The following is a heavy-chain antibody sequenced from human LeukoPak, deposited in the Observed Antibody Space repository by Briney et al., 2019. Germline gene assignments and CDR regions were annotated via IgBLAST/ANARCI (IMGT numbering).Heavy chain of an antibody. CDR1: GFTFSTYA. D-gene: IGHD4-17*01. J-gene: IGHJ4*02. CDR2: ISGSGGTA. CDR3: AKPQRDGDFPFDY. V-gene: IGHV3-23*01. Sequence: GGSLRLSCATSGFTFSTYAMSWVRQAPGKGLEWVSGISGSGGTADYADSVKGRFTISRDNSKNTVYLQMNSLRDEDTAVYYRAKPQRDGDFPFDYWGQGTLVTVSS.